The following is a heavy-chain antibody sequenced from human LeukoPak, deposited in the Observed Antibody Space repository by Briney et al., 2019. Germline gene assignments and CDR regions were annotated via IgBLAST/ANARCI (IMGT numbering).Heavy chain of an antibody. CDR3: AWRCGDGWDGPYFDY. Sequence: SETLSLTCTVSGGSISSSSYYWGWIRQPPGKGLEWIGSIYYSGSTYYTPSLKSRVTISVDTSKNQFSLKLSSVTAADTAVYYCAWRCGDGWDGPYFDYWGQGTLVTVSS. CDR2: IYYSGST. J-gene: IGHJ4*02. CDR1: GGSISSSSYY. V-gene: IGHV4-39*01. D-gene: IGHD5-24*01.